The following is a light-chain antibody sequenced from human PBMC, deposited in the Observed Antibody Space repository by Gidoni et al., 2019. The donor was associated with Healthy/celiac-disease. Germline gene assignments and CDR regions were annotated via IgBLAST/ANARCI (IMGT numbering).Light chain of an antibody. CDR2: AAS. Sequence: DIQMTQSPSSLSSSVGDRVTITGLASQSISRYLTWYQQKPGKAPQLLIYAASSLQSGVPSRISGSVSATDFTLTISRLQPEVFATYYCQHRYRTPPTFXXXTKVEIK. J-gene: IGKJ1*01. CDR1: QSISRY. V-gene: IGKV1-39*01. CDR3: QHRYRTPPT.